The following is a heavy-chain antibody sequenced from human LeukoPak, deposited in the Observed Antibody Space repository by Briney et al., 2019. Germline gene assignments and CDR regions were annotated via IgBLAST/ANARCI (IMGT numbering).Heavy chain of an antibody. D-gene: IGHD1-1*01. J-gene: IGHJ6*03. CDR1: GFTFGSFD. Sequence: PGGSLRLSCAASGFTFGSFDMHWVRQPTGQGLEWVSTIGTASDTYYPGSVEGRFTLSRDNAKNSLYLQMNSLTAGDTAVYYCARGPPRGKYYYMDVWGKGTTVTVPS. CDR3: ARGPPRGKYYYMDV. CDR2: IGTASDT. V-gene: IGHV3-13*01.